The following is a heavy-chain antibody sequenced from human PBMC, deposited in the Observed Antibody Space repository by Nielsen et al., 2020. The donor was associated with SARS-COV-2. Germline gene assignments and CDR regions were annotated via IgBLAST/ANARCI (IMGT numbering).Heavy chain of an antibody. CDR2: INNSGST. J-gene: IGHJ5*02. V-gene: IGHV4-34*01. CDR3: AREGTDNWFDP. D-gene: IGHD1-1*01. Sequence: SATLSLTCAVYGGSFSGYYWSWIRQPPGKGLEWIGEINNSGSTNYNPSLKSRVTISVDTSKNQFSLKLSSVTVADTAVYYCAREGTDNWFDPWSQVTLVTVSS. CDR1: GGSFSGYY.